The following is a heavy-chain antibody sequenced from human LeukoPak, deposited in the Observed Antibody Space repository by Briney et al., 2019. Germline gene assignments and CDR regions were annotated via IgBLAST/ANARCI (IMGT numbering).Heavy chain of an antibody. CDR1: GNTFTGYY. D-gene: IGHD7-27*01. Sequence: ASVKVSCKASGNTFTGYYMHWVRQAPGQGLEWMGRINPNSGGTNYAQKFQGRVTMTRDTSISTAYMELSRLRSDDTAVYYCARGAGDSYYFDYWGQGTLVTVSS. CDR3: ARGAGDSYYFDY. J-gene: IGHJ4*02. V-gene: IGHV1-2*06. CDR2: INPNSGGT.